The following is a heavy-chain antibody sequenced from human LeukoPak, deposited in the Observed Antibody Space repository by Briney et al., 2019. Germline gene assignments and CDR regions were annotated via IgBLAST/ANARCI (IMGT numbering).Heavy chain of an antibody. CDR1: GYTFTGYY. V-gene: IGHV1-2*02. D-gene: IGHD3-22*01. J-gene: IGHJ4*02. CDR3: ERDEGTYYYDSSGYYYNY. Sequence: ASVKVSCKASGYTFTGYYMHWVRQAPGQGLEWMGWINPNSGGTNYAQKFQGRVTMTRDTSISAAYMDLSRLSSEHTAVYYCERDEGTYYYDSSGYYYNYWGQGTLVTVSS. CDR2: INPNSGGT.